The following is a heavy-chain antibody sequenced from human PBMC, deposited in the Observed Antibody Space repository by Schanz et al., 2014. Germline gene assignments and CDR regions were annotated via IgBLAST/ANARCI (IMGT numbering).Heavy chain of an antibody. CDR3: AGDWASGRYYSDY. V-gene: IGHV3-30*04. CDR2: ISYDGSHK. Sequence: VQLVESGGGLVKPGGSLRLSCAASGFTFSNFAIHWVRQAPGKGLEWVAVISYDGSHKDYADSVKGRFTISRDNSKDTLYLQMNSLRTEDTAVYYCAGDWASGRYYSDYWGQGTLVTVSS. CDR1: GFTFSNFA. D-gene: IGHD1-26*01. J-gene: IGHJ4*02.